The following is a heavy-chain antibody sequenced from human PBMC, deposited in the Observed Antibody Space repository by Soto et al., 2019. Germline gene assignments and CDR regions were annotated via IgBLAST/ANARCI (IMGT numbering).Heavy chain of an antibody. CDR2: IIPIFGTA. D-gene: IGHD6-19*01. Sequence: SVKVSCKASGGTFSSYAISWLRQAPGQGLEWMGGIIPIFGTANYAQKFQGRVTITADESTSTAYMELSSLRSEDTAVYYCAREDSSGWRDFDYWGQGTLVTVSS. CDR3: AREDSSGWRDFDY. V-gene: IGHV1-69*13. CDR1: GGTFSSYA. J-gene: IGHJ4*02.